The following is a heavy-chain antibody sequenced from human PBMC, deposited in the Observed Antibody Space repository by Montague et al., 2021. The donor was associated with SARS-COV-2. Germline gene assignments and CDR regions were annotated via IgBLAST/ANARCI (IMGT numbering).Heavy chain of an antibody. CDR2: IYYSGST. Sequence: SETLSLTCTVSGGSISSYYWSWIRLPPGKGLEWIGYIYYSGSTNYNPSLKSRVTISVATSKYQFSLELSTVTAADTAVYDCARSRAERYCDWYELDAHVKPYYFDYWGQGTLVTVSS. V-gene: IGHV4-59*08. J-gene: IGHJ4*02. D-gene: IGHD2-21*02. CDR1: GGSISSYY. CDR3: ARSRAERYCDWYELDAHVKPYYFDY.